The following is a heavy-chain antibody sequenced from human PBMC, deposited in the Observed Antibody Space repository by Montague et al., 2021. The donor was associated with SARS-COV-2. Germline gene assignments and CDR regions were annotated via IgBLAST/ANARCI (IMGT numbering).Heavy chain of an antibody. Sequence: SETLSLTCTVSGASISSTSYYWGWIRQPPGKGLEWIGTVLHSGNTYYNPSLKSRLTISVDAPKQQFSLRLSSVTAADTAVYYCTKTVKGVVLPPRLGSFDPWGLGTLVTVSS. CDR1: GASISSTSYY. D-gene: IGHD3-10*01. J-gene: IGHJ5*02. CDR3: TKTVKGVVLPPRLGSFDP. V-gene: IGHV4-39*01. CDR2: VLHSGNT.